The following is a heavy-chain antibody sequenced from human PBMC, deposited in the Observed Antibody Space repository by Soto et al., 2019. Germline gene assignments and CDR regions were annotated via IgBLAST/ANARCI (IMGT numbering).Heavy chain of an antibody. CDR3: ARVFRSGYYYFDY. CDR1: GGSISSGGYY. V-gene: IGHV4-31*03. Sequence: SETLSLTCTVSGGSISSGGYYWSWIRQHPGKGLEWIGYIYYSGSTYYNPSLKSRVTISVDTSKNQFSLKLSSVTAADTAVYYCARVFRSGYYYFDYWGQGTLVTVS. J-gene: IGHJ4*02. D-gene: IGHD3-22*01. CDR2: IYYSGST.